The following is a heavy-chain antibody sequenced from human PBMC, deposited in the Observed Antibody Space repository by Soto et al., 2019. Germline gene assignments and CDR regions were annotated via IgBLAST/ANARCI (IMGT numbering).Heavy chain of an antibody. Sequence: RLSCTASGFTFGDYAMSWVRQAPGKGLEWVGFIRSKAYGGTTEYAASVKGRFTISRDDSKSIAYLQMNSLKTEDTAVYYCTRERAFYYYYGMDVWGQGTTATVYS. CDR1: GFTFGDYA. V-gene: IGHV3-49*04. D-gene: IGHD3-3*02. CDR2: IRSKAYGGTT. CDR3: TRERAFYYYYGMDV. J-gene: IGHJ6*02.